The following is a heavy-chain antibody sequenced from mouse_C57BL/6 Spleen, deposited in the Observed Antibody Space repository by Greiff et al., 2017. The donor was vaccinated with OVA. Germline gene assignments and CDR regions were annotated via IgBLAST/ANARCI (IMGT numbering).Heavy chain of an antibody. CDR1: GYSITSGYD. J-gene: IGHJ1*03. D-gene: IGHD1-1*01. CDR3: ARGSGSSSRYFDV. V-gene: IGHV3-1*01. Sequence: EVHLVESGPGMVKPSQSLSLTCTVTGYSITSGYDWHWIRHFPGNKLEWMGYISYSGSPNYNPSLKSRISITHDTSKNHFFLKLNSVTTEDTATYYCARGSGSSSRYFDVWGTGTTVTVSS. CDR2: ISYSGSP.